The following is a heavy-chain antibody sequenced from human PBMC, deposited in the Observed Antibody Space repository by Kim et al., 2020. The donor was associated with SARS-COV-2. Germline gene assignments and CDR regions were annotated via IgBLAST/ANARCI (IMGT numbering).Heavy chain of an antibody. V-gene: IGHV3-11*04. CDR3: ARDMKVIAAAAAYYYYGMDV. D-gene: IGHD6-13*01. J-gene: IGHJ6*02. Sequence: GRLTISRDNAKNSLYLQMTSLRAEDTAVYYCARDMKVIAAAAAYYYYGMDVWGQGTTVTVSS.